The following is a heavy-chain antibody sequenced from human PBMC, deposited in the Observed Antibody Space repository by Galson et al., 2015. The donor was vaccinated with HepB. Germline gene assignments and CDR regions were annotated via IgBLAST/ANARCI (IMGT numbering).Heavy chain of an antibody. CDR3: ARGVAVAGMLPSD. Sequence: SVKVSCKASGGTFSSYAISWVRQAPGQGLEWMGGTIPIFGTANYAQKFQGRVTITADESTSTAYMELSSLRSEDTAVYYCARGVAVAGMLPSDWGQGTLVTVSS. D-gene: IGHD6-19*01. J-gene: IGHJ4*02. CDR2: TIPIFGTA. CDR1: GGTFSSYA. V-gene: IGHV1-69*13.